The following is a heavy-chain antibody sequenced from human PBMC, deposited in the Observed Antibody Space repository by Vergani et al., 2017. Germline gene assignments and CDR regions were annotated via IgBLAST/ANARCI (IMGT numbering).Heavy chain of an antibody. V-gene: IGHV3-49*03. Sequence: EVQLVESGGDLVQPGRSLRLSCTASGFTFGYYAMDWFRQAPGQGLEWVGGIRSKAYGQATIYAASVKGRFTISRDDSKSIAYLQMNNLQTEDTAMYYCVRDQVTMLRGSHALDICGQGTMVTVSS. CDR2: IRSKAYGQAT. D-gene: IGHD3-10*01. CDR3: VRDQVTMLRGSHALDI. CDR1: GFTFGYYA. J-gene: IGHJ3*02.